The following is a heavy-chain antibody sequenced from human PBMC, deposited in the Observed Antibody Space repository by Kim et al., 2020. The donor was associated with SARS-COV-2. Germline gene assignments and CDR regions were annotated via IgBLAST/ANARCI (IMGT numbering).Heavy chain of an antibody. V-gene: IGHV3-23*01. CDR3: AKRIWYYDILCFDY. D-gene: IGHD3-9*01. J-gene: IGHJ4*02. CDR2: ISNSGGST. CDR1: GFTFSSYA. Sequence: GGSLRLSCAASGFTFSSYAMSWVRQAPGKGLEWVSAISNSGGSTYYADSVKGRFTISRDNSKNTLYLQMNSLRAEDTAIYYCAKRIWYYDILCFDYWGQGTLVTVSS.